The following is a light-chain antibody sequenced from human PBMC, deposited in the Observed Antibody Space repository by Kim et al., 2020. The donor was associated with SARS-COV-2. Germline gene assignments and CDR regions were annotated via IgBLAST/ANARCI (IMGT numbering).Light chain of an antibody. CDR1: QGISNY. Sequence: ASVGDIVTITCRASQGISNYLVWYQQKPGNVPKLLIYAASTLQSGVPSRFSGSGSGTDFTLTISSLQPEDVATYYCQNYNSAPLTFGGGTKVDIK. J-gene: IGKJ4*01. CDR2: AAS. CDR3: QNYNSAPLT. V-gene: IGKV1-27*01.